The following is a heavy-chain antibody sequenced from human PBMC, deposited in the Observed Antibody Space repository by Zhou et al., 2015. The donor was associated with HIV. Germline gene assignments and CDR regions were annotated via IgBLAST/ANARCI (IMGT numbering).Heavy chain of an antibody. J-gene: IGHJ2*01. CDR2: IIPFFGTA. Sequence: QVQLVQSGAEVKKPGSSVKVSCKASGGTFSKYGISWVRQATGQGLEWVGGIIPFFGTASYAQKFQGRVTITADKTTNTVYMELSSLRFHDTAAYYCAREGWGSWYFDLWGRGTLVSVSS. V-gene: IGHV1-69*06. D-gene: IGHD7-27*01. CDR3: AREGWGSWYFDL. CDR1: GGTFSKYG.